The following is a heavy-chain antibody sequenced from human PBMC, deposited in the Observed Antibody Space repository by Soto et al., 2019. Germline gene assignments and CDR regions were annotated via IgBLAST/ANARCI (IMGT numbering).Heavy chain of an antibody. Sequence: SETLSLTCAVYGGSFSGYYWSWIRQPPGKGLEWIGEINHSGSTNYNQSLKSRVTVSIDTSKTQFSLKLGSVTAADTAVYYCARAAICSSTSCLIDYWGQGTLVTVSS. CDR2: INHSGST. J-gene: IGHJ4*02. CDR3: ARAAICSSTSCLIDY. V-gene: IGHV4-34*01. CDR1: GGSFSGYY. D-gene: IGHD2-2*01.